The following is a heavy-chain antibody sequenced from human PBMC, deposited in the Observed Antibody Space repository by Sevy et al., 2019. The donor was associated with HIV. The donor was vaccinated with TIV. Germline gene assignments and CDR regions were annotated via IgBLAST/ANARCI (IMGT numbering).Heavy chain of an antibody. D-gene: IGHD6-19*01. CDR2: ITSSGIAL. Sequence: GGSLRLSCTASEFTLSDYYMSWFRQAPGKGLEWISYITSSGIALYYADSVKGRFAISRDNAKNSLYLQMTSLRAEDTAVYYCARDGDSSAFDYWGQGTLVTVSS. J-gene: IGHJ4*02. CDR1: EFTLSDYY. CDR3: ARDGDSSAFDY. V-gene: IGHV3-11*04.